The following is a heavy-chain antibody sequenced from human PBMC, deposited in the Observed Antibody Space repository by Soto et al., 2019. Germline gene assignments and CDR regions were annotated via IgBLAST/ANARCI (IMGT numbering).Heavy chain of an antibody. CDR2: IIPIFGTA. V-gene: IGHV1-69*06. Sequence: QVQLVQSGAEVKKPGSSVKVSCKASGGTFSSYAISWVRQAPGQGLEWMGGIIPIFGTANYAQKLQGRVTMTTDTSTSTAYMELRSLRSDDTAVYYCASTLIVGASRGAFDIWGQGTMVTVSS. CDR3: ASTLIVGASRGAFDI. CDR1: GGTFSSYA. J-gene: IGHJ3*02. D-gene: IGHD1-26*01.